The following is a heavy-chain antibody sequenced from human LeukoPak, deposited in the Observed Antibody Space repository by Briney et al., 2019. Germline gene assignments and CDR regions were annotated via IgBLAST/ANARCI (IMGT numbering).Heavy chain of an antibody. CDR2: IKGDGSHT. CDR1: GFTFRSCW. D-gene: IGHD4-17*01. CDR3: VRDGDHYDFDY. V-gene: IGHV3-74*01. Sequence: GGSLRLSCAASGFTFRSCWMHWVRQAPGKGLVWVSRIKGDGSHTIYADSVKGRFTISRDNAKNTVNLQMNSLRAEDTAVYYCVRDGDHYDFDYWGQGTLGTVSS. J-gene: IGHJ4*02.